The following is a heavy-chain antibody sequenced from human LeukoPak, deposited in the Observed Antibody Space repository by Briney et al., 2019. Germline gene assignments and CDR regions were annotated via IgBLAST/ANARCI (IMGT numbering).Heavy chain of an antibody. V-gene: IGHV3-23*01. CDR3: GKDGGGTYYDILTGHMGLAY. CDR1: GFTFSSYA. D-gene: IGHD3-9*01. J-gene: IGHJ4*02. CDR2: ISGSGGST. Sequence: GGSLRLSCAASGFTFSSYAMSWVRQAPGKGLEWVSAISGSGGSTYYADSVKSRFTISRDNSKNTLYLQMNSLRAEDTAVYYGGKDGGGTYYDILTGHMGLAYWGQGPLVTVSS.